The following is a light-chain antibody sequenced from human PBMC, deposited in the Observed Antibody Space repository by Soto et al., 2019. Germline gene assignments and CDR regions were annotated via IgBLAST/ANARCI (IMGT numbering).Light chain of an antibody. V-gene: IGKV1-39*01. CDR1: QNIRSY. Sequence: DIPMTQSPTSLPASVGDTITITCRASQNIRSYLNLYQQKPGKAPDLLIYATSILQTGVPSRFSGSGTGTDFTLTINGLHPEDFATYFCQQGYTTRWTFGQGTKVEVK. J-gene: IGKJ1*01. CDR3: QQGYTTRWT. CDR2: ATS.